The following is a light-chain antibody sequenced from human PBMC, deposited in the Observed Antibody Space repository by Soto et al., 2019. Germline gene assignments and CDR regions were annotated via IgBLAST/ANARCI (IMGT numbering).Light chain of an antibody. Sequence: QSVLTQPASVSGSPGQSINISCTGTSSDVGSYNYVSWYQHHPGKAPKLIIYDVSNRPSGVSNPFSGSKSGNTASLTISGLQPEDEADYYCSSYTTSNTRQIVFGTGTKLTVL. CDR3: SSYTTSNTRQIV. CDR1: SSDVGSYNY. J-gene: IGLJ1*01. V-gene: IGLV2-14*03. CDR2: DVS.